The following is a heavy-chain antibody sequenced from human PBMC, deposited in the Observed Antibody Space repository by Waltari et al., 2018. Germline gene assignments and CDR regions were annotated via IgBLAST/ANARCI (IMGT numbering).Heavy chain of an antibody. D-gene: IGHD2-2*01. CDR2: LNNSGGT. CDR3: ARHGWGVVPAAQFDY. V-gene: IGHV4-34*01. J-gene: IGHJ4*02. CDR1: GGSFSGYY. Sequence: QVQLQQWGSGLLKPSETLSLTCAVYGGSFSGYYWSWIRQPPGKGLEGRGELNNSGGTNDDPAGRSRVAITVDRSKSQYSLKLRTVTAAAAAVYYYARHGWGVVPAAQFDYWGQGTLVTISS.